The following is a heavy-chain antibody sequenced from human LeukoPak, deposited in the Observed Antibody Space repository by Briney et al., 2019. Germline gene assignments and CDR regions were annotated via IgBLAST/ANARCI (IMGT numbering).Heavy chain of an antibody. CDR1: GFTVSGSS. Sequence: PGGSLRLSCAASGFTVSGSSLHWVRQASGKGLEWVGRIRSKPQSYATAYDESLKGRFTISRDDSKNTAYLQMSSLKIEDTAVYYCTRVGPSTVVDYWGQGTQVTVSS. J-gene: IGHJ4*02. V-gene: IGHV3-73*01. D-gene: IGHD1-26*01. CDR3: TRVGPSTVVDY. CDR2: IRSKPQSYAT.